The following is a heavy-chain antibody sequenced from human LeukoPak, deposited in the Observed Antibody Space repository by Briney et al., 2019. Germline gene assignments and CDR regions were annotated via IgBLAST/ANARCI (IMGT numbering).Heavy chain of an antibody. J-gene: IGHJ3*02. Sequence: SGGSLRLSCAASGFTFSSYWMYWVRQAPGKGLEWVANIRQDGSEKYYVDSVSGRFTISRDNSKNTLFLQMNSLTAEDTAIYSCARPRLEYCSGGSCFDAFDIWGQGTMVTVSS. CDR2: IRQDGSEK. D-gene: IGHD2-15*01. V-gene: IGHV3-7*03. CDR1: GFTFSSYW. CDR3: ARPRLEYCSGGSCFDAFDI.